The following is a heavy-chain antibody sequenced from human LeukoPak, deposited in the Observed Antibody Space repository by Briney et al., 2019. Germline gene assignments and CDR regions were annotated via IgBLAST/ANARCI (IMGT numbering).Heavy chain of an antibody. CDR1: GFTFSSYS. V-gene: IGHV3-48*01. D-gene: IGHD3-22*01. J-gene: IGHJ4*02. CDR2: ISSSSSTI. Sequence: GGSLRLSCAASGFTFSSYSMNWVRQAPGKGLEWVSYISSSSSTIYYADSVKGRFTISRDNAKNSLYLQMNSLRAEDTAVHYCARGDSSGYLRTYTITNYYFDYWGQGTLVTVSS. CDR3: ARGDSSGYLRTYTITNYYFDY.